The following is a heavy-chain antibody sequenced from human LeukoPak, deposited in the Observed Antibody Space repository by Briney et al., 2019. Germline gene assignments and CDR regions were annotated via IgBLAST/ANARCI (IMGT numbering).Heavy chain of an antibody. D-gene: IGHD5-18*01. V-gene: IGHV1-2*02. CDR1: GYTFTGYY. J-gene: IGHJ6*03. Sequence: ASVKVSCKASGYTFTGYYMHWVRQAPGQGLEWMGWINPNSGGTNYAQKFQGRVTMTRDTSISTAYMELSRLRSDDTAVYYCARDTAMVTGYYYYMDVWGKGTTVTVSS. CDR2: INPNSGGT. CDR3: ARDTAMVTGYYYYMDV.